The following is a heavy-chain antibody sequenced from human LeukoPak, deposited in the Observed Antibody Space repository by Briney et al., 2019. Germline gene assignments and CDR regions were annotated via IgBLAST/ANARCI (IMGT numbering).Heavy chain of an antibody. CDR1: GFIFNNYG. V-gene: IGHV3-30*02. J-gene: IGHJ4*02. CDR3: AAPGVPAATYYFDY. CDR2: IRYDGSSK. Sequence: GGSLRLSCAASGFIFNNYGMHWVRQAPGKGLEWVAFIRYDGSSKYYADSVKGRFTISRDNSKNTVYLQMNSLRAEDTAVYYCAAPGVPAATYYFDYWGQGTLVTVSS. D-gene: IGHD2-2*01.